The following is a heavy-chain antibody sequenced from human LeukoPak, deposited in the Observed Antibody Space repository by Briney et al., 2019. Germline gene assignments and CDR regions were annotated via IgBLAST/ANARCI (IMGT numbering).Heavy chain of an antibody. V-gene: IGHV1-46*01. J-gene: IGHJ6*02. CDR1: GYTFTSYY. Sequence: ASVKVSCKASGYTFTSYYMHWVRQAPGQGLEWMGIINPSGGSTSYAQKFQGRVTMTRDTSTSTVYMELSSLRSEDTAMYYCARSSILGYCSSTSCYGPFNYYGMDVWGQGTTVTVSS. D-gene: IGHD2-2*01. CDR2: INPSGGST. CDR3: ARSSILGYCSSTSCYGPFNYYGMDV.